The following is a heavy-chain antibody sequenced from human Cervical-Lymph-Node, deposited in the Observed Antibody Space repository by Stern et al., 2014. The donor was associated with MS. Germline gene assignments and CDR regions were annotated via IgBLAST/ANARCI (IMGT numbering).Heavy chain of an antibody. V-gene: IGHV5-51*01. CDR3: ARQGNYHDSDAFDI. J-gene: IGHJ3*02. CDR2: SYPGDSDT. CDR1: GYSFSSHW. D-gene: IGHD3-10*01. Sequence: EVQLVQSGAEVKKPGESLKISCKGAGYSFSSHWIAWVRQKPGKGLEWLGISYPGDSDTRHGPSFQGQVSISVDKASSTAYLQWSSLTDSDTAIYYCARQGNYHDSDAFDIWGQGTMVIVSS.